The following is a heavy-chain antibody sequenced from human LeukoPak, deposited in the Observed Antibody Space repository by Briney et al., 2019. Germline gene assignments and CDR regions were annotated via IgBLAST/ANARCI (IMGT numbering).Heavy chain of an antibody. CDR1: GGSFSGYY. J-gene: IGHJ5*02. V-gene: IGHV4-34*01. D-gene: IGHD2-21*02. Sequence: SETLSLTCAVYGGSFSGYYWSWIRQPPGKGLEWIGEINHSGSTNYNPSLKSRVTISLDTSKSQFSLKLSSVIAADTAVYYCARLVAVTGTVDWFDPWGQGTVVTVSS. CDR3: ARLVAVTGTVDWFDP. CDR2: INHSGST.